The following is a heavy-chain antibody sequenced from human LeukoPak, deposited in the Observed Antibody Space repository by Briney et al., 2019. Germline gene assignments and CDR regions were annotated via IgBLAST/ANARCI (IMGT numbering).Heavy chain of an antibody. CDR1: GYTFTSYA. J-gene: IGHJ1*01. D-gene: IGHD6-19*01. Sequence: ASVKVSCKASGYTFTSYAMHRVRQAPGQRLEWMGWINAGNGNTKYSQKFQGRVTITRDTSASTAYMELSSLRSEDTAVYYCARDRSSGWLDFQHWGQGTLVTVSS. CDR3: ARDRSSGWLDFQH. CDR2: INAGNGNT. V-gene: IGHV1-3*01.